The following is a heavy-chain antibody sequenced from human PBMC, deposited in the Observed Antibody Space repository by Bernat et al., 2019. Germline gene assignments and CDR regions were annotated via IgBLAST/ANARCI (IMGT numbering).Heavy chain of an antibody. CDR3: ARGGDRYCSGGSCYSGRYYFDY. CDR1: GGTFSSYA. D-gene: IGHD2-15*01. Sequence: QVQLVQSGAEVKKPGSSVKVPCKASGGTFSSYAISWVRQAPGQGLEWMGGIIPIFGTANYAQKFQGRVTITADESTSTAYMELSSLRSEDTAVYYCARGGDRYCSGGSCYSGRYYFDYWGQGTLVTVSS. J-gene: IGHJ4*02. CDR2: IIPIFGTA. V-gene: IGHV1-69*01.